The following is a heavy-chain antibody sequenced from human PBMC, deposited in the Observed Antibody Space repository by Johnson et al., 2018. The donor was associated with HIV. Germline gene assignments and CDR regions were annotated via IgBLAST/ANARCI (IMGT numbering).Heavy chain of an antibody. V-gene: IGHV3-30-3*01. J-gene: IGHJ3*02. CDR1: GFTFSSYA. CDR2: ISYDGSNK. D-gene: IGHD7-27*01. CDR3: ARDLLGMDDAFEI. Sequence: VQLVESGGGVVQPGRSLSLSCAASGFTFSSYAMHWVRQAPGKGLEWVAVISYDGSNKYYADSVKGRFTISRDNSKNTLYLQMNSLRAEDTAVYYCARDLLGMDDAFEIGGQGTMVTVSS.